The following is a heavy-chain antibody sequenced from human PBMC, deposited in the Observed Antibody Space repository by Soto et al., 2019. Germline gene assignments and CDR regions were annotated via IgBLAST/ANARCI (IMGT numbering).Heavy chain of an antibody. J-gene: IGHJ4*02. CDR1: GFTFSSYD. D-gene: IGHD6-13*01. V-gene: IGHV3-30*18. CDR3: AKDIKAAGGRGGGDY. Sequence: QVQLVESGGGVVQPGRSLRLSCAASGFTFSSYDMHWVRQAPGKGLEWVAVISYDGTNKYYADSVKGRFTISRDNSKNTLYLQMNSLRAEDTAVYYCAKDIKAAGGRGGGDYWGQGTLVTVSS. CDR2: ISYDGTNK.